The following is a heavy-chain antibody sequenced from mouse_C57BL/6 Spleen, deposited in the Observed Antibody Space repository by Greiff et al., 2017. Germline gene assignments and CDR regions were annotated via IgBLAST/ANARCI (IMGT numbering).Heavy chain of an antibody. V-gene: IGHV1-53*01. Sequence: VQLQQSGTELVKPGASVKLSCKASGYTFTSYWMHWVKQRPGQGLEWIGNINPSNGGTNYNEKFKSKATLTVDKSSSTAYMQLSSLTSEDSAVYYCARSRCVVAPWFAYWGQGTLVTVSA. CDR3: ARSRCVVAPWFAY. CDR2: INPSNGGT. J-gene: IGHJ3*01. D-gene: IGHD1-3*01. CDR1: GYTFTSYW.